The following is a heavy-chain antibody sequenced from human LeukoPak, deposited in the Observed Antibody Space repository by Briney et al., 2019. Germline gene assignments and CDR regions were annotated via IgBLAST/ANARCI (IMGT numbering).Heavy chain of an antibody. CDR1: GFTFSSYA. Sequence: GGSLRLSCAASGFTFSSYAMSWVRQAPGKGLEWVSAISGSGGSTYYADSVKGRFTISRGNSKNTLYLQMNSLRAEDTAVYYCAKGNDLRYHYFDYWGQGTLVTVSS. CDR3: AKGNDLRYHYFDY. J-gene: IGHJ4*02. CDR2: ISGSGGST. V-gene: IGHV3-23*01. D-gene: IGHD3-3*01.